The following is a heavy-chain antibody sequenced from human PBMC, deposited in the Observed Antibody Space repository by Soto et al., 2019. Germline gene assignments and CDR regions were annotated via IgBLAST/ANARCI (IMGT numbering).Heavy chain of an antibody. CDR3: ARGPSLRYFDWLLEYYFDY. V-gene: IGHV3-48*02. D-gene: IGHD3-9*01. CDR1: GFTFSSYS. CDR2: ISSSSSTI. J-gene: IGHJ4*02. Sequence: ESGGGLVQPGGSLRLSCAASGFTFSSYSMNWVRQAPGKGLEWVSYISSSSSTIYYADSVKGRFTISRDNAKNSLYLQMNSLRDEDTAVYYCARGPSLRYFDWLLEYYFDYWGQGTLVTVSS.